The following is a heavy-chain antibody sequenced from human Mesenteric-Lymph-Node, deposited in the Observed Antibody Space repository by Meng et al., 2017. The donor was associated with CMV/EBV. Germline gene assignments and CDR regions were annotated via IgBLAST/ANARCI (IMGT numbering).Heavy chain of an antibody. CDR3: SRMGYCSRSRCRLLYGMDV. V-gene: IGHV3-49*04. J-gene: IGHJ6*02. CDR1: GFTFGDFA. CDR2: IRSQASGGSI. D-gene: IGHD2-2*01. Sequence: GESLKISCAASGFTFGDFALSWVRQAPGKGLEWVGFIRSQASGGSIEYAPSVEGRFTISRDNSKSIASLQMNSLKTEDTAVYYCSRMGYCSRSRCRLLYGMDVWGQGTTVTVSS.